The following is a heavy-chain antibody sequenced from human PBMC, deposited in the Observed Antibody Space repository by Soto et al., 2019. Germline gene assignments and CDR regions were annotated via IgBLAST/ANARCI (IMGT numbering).Heavy chain of an antibody. Sequence: LQLQESGPGLVKPSETLSLTCTASNGSISSRYYWGWLRQTPGKGLVRIASIYYVGSTYYSPSLGSRVTISVDTSNNQFSLRVNSVTAADTAVYYCARTAVATHWYFDLWGRGTLVT. CDR1: NGSISSRYY. J-gene: IGHJ2*01. CDR2: IYYVGST. V-gene: IGHV4-39*01. D-gene: IGHD6-19*01. CDR3: ARTAVATHWYFDL.